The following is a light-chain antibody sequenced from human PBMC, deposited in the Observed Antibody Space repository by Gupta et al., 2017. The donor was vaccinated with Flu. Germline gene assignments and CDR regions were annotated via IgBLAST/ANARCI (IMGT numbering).Light chain of an antibody. J-gene: IGKJ4*01. Sequence: EIVLTQSPATLSLSPGDRATLSCRASQSVSSFLAWYQQKPGQAPRLLIYDVSKRATGIPARFSGSGSGTDFTLTSSSREPEDIAVYCGQQRSDLLTFGGGTKVEIK. CDR2: DVS. CDR1: QSVSSF. CDR3: QQRSDLLT. V-gene: IGKV3-11*01.